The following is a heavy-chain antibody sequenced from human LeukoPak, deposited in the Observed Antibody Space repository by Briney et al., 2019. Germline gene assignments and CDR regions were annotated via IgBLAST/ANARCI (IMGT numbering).Heavy chain of an antibody. Sequence: GGSLRLSCVASGFIFSDHYMHWVRQASGKGLEWVGRIRSKANSYATAYAASVKGRFTISRDDSKNTAYLQMNSLKTEDTAVYYCTRLPIHYDILTGYYTDYWGQGTLVTVSS. V-gene: IGHV3-73*01. CDR1: GFIFSDHY. J-gene: IGHJ4*02. D-gene: IGHD3-9*01. CDR2: IRSKANSYAT. CDR3: TRLPIHYDILTGYYTDY.